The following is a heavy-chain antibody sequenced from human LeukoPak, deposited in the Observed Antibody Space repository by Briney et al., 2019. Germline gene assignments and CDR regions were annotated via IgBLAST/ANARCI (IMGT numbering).Heavy chain of an antibody. CDR3: ARVPYFYNYMDV. V-gene: IGHV4-39*07. J-gene: IGHJ6*03. Sequence: SETLSLTCTVSGGSISSSNYYWGWIRQPPGKGLEWIGNIYYSGYTYYNPSLKSRVTISVDTSKNQFSLKLNSVTAADTAVYHCARVPYFYNYMDVWGKGTTVTVSS. CDR1: GGSISSSNYY. D-gene: IGHD1-1*01. CDR2: IYYSGYT.